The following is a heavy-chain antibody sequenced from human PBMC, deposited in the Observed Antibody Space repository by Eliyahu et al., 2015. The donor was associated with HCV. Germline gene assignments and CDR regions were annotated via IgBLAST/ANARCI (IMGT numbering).Heavy chain of an antibody. CDR3: ARGYDGGGGFDP. CDR1: GDSITRTYYY. Sequence: QLQPQQSGPRLVTPSETLSLTCGVSGDSITRTYYYWGWIRQPPGKGLEWIGSIYYSQSTYYHPSLRSRVTISLDTSMNQFSLRLTSVTAADTAIYYCARGYDGGGGFDPWGQGTLVTVSS. D-gene: IGHD4-23*01. CDR2: IYYSQST. V-gene: IGHV4-39*07. J-gene: IGHJ5*02.